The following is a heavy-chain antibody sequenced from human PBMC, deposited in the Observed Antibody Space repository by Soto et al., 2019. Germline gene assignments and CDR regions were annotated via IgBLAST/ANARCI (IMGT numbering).Heavy chain of an antibody. J-gene: IGHJ5*02. CDR1: GGSITSGSFY. CDR3: ARHGTAVTAANWFVT. CDR2: IYYSGSV. Sequence: SETLSLTCTVSGGSITSGSFYWGWVRHPPGKGLEWIGSIYYSGSVYYNPSLESRVTISADVSKDQFSLKLTSVTAADTAIYYCARHGTAVTAANWFVTWGQGTLVTVSS. V-gene: IGHV4-39*01. D-gene: IGHD2-21*02.